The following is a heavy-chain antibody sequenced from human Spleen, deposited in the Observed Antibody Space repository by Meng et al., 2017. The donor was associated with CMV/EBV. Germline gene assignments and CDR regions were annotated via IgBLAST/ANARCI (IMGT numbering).Heavy chain of an antibody. J-gene: IGHJ4*02. CDR2: IFSSSST. Sequence: GGSRKRRPYHWPWFRPPPGEALEVISYIFSSSSTKYNPSLKSRVTISVDTSTDQFFLKLSSVTAADTAVYYCARDLWVGATWGGFDSWGQGTLVTVSS. CDR3: ARDLWVGATWGGFDS. CDR1: GGSRKRRPYH. D-gene: IGHD1-26*01. V-gene: IGHV4-61*01.